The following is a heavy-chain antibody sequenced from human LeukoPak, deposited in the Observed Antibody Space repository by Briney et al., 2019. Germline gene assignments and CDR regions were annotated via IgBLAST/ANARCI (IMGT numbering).Heavy chain of an antibody. V-gene: IGHV4-39*01. CDR3: ARLEYYYMDV. CDR2: IYYSGST. Sequence: SETLSLTCTVSGGSISSSSYYWGWIRQPPGKGLEWIGSIYYSGSTYYNPSLKSRVTISVDTSKNQFSLKLSSVTAADTAVYYCARLEYYYMDVWGKGTTVTVSS. CDR1: GGSISSSSYY. J-gene: IGHJ6*03.